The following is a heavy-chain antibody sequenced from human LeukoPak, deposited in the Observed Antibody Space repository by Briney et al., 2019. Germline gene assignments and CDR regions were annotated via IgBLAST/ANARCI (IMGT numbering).Heavy chain of an antibody. V-gene: IGHV3-23*01. CDR1: GFTFSNYA. J-gene: IGHJ4*02. D-gene: IGHD5-18*01. CDR2: ITSGGST. Sequence: PGGSLRLSCAASGFTFSNYATTWVRQAPGKGLEWVSSITSGGSTSYADSVKGRFTISRDNSKNTLFLQMNSLRGEDTAVYYCAKGRGYSYGFIYFDYWGQGTLVTVSS. CDR3: AKGRGYSYGFIYFDY.